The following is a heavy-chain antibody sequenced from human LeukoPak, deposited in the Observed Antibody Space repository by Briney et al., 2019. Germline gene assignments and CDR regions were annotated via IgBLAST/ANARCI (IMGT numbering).Heavy chain of an antibody. D-gene: IGHD2-2*01. CDR3: AREGIQYQKLYYYYYMDV. CDR2: ISSSSSYI. CDR1: GFTFSSYS. J-gene: IGHJ6*03. V-gene: IGHV3-21*04. Sequence: PGGSLRLSCAASGFTFSSYSMNWVRQAPGKGLEWVSSISSSSSYIYYADSVKGRFTISRDNAKNSLYLQMNSLRAEDTAVYYCAREGIQYQKLYYYYYMDVWGKGTTVTISS.